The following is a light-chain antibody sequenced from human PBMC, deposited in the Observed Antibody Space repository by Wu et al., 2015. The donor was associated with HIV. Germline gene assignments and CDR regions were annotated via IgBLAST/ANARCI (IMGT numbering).Light chain of an antibody. CDR2: DAS. CDR1: QSINSN. CDR3: QQRSNWPPGYT. J-gene: IGKJ2*01. Sequence: EIVLTQSPGTLSLSPGERATLSCRASQSINSNSLAWYQQKPGQALRLLIYDASNRATGIPARFSGSGSGTDFTLTISSLEPEDFAVYYCQQRSNWPPGYTFGQGTKLEIK. V-gene: IGKV3-11*01.